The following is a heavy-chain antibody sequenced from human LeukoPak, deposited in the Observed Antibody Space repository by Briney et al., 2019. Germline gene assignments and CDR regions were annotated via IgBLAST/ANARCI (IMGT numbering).Heavy chain of an antibody. CDR2: IIPIFGTA. CDR1: GYTFTSYA. D-gene: IGHD3-22*01. J-gene: IGHJ4*02. CDR3: ARGPIRSYYYDSSGYSGLFDY. Sequence: SVKVSCKASGYTFTSYAISWVRQAPGQGLEWMGGIIPIFGTANYAQKFQGRVTITADESTSTAYMELSSLRSEDTAVYYCARGPIRSYYYDSSGYSGLFDYWGQGTLVTVSS. V-gene: IGHV1-69*13.